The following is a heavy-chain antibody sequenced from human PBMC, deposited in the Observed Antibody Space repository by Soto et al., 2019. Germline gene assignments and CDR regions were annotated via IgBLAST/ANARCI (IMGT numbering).Heavy chain of an antibody. CDR2: IHYNGNT. J-gene: IGHJ4*02. CDR1: RDSISAYS. Sequence: SATPSLTFTPARDSISAYSWSSVRQPPGKGLEWIGNIHYNGNTKYNPSLKSRVTMSVDTSKNQFSLKLISVTAADTAKYFCAREGNLGRWLQPLDFWGQGTLVT. CDR3: AREGNLGRWLQPLDF. D-gene: IGHD5-12*01. V-gene: IGHV4-59*01.